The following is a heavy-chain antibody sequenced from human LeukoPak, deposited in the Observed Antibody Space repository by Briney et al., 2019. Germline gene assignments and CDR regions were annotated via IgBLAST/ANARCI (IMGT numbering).Heavy chain of an antibody. CDR3: TKDVADYVWGDYRHFDI. D-gene: IGHD3-16*02. J-gene: IGHJ5*02. Sequence: GGSLRLSCAASGFSFDDYAMHWVRESPRKGLEWAAGITWNSDFTALADSVKGRFSISRDNANNSVFLHMNPLTADDTAVYYCTKDVADYVWGDYRHFDIWGQGTLVTVSA. CDR2: ITWNSDFT. CDR1: GFSFDDYA. V-gene: IGHV3-9*01.